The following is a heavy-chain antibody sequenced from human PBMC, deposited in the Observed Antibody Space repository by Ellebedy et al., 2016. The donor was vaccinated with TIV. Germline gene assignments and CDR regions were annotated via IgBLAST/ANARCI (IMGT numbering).Heavy chain of an antibody. V-gene: IGHV6-1*01. CDR3: ARARGSSSNWYDF. J-gene: IGHJ5*01. CDR1: GDNVSSNSIT. CDR2: TSYRSKWYN. D-gene: IGHD6-19*01. Sequence: SQTLSLTCAISGDNVSSNSITWNWIRQSPSRGIEWMGRTSYRSKWYNDYALSVKGRMTIIPDTSKNQLSLQLNAVTPEDTAVYYCARARGSSSNWYDFWGQGTLVTVSS.